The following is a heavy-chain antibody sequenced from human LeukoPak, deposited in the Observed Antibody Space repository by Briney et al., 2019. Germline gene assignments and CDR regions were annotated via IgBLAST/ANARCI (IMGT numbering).Heavy chain of an antibody. CDR3: ARGVNNLRYFDWSSTRGYYYYYMDV. D-gene: IGHD3-9*01. Sequence: RSGGSLRLSCAASGFTVSSNFMSWVRQAPGKGLEWVSAISGSGGSTYYADSVKGRFTISRDNSKNTLYLQMNSLRAEDTAVYYCARGVNNLRYFDWSSTRGYYYYYMDVWGKGTTVTISS. J-gene: IGHJ6*03. CDR2: ISGSGGST. V-gene: IGHV3-23*01. CDR1: GFTVSSNF.